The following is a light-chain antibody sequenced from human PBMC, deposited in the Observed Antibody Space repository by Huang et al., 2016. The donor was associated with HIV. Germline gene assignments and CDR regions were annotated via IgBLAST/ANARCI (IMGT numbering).Light chain of an antibody. Sequence: DIQMTQSPSSLSASVGDRVTITCRASQCISNSLDWYQQKPGKVPRLLIYAASTLQSGVPSRFSGSRSGRDFSLTIGSLQPEDVATYYCQKYDSAPLTFGGGTKVEI. V-gene: IGKV1-27*01. CDR2: AAS. CDR1: QCISNS. CDR3: QKYDSAPLT. J-gene: IGKJ4*01.